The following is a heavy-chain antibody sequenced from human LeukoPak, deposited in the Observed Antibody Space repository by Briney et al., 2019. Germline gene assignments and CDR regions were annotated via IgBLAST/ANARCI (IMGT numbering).Heavy chain of an antibody. J-gene: IGHJ4*02. D-gene: IGHD3-3*01. CDR3: ARGGEWLPRSPYYFDY. V-gene: IGHV3-33*01. Sequence: GGSLRLSCAASGFTFSSYGMHWVRQAPGKGLEWVAVIWYGGSNKYYADSVKGRFTISRDNSKNTLYLQMNSLRAEDTAVYYCARGGEWLPRSPYYFDYWGQGTLVTVSS. CDR1: GFTFSSYG. CDR2: IWYGGSNK.